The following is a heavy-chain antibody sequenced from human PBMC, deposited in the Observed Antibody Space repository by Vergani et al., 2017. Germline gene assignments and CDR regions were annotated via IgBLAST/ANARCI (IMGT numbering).Heavy chain of an antibody. V-gene: IGHV4-39*01. CDR2: IYYSGST. CDR1: GGSISSSSYY. CDR3: ASPYYGFWSDYNWFDP. J-gene: IGHJ5*02. Sequence: QLQLQESGPGLVKPSETLSLTCTVSGGSISSSSYYWGWIRQPPGKGLEWIGSIYYSGSTYYNPSLKSRVTISVDTSKNQFSLKLSSVTAADTAVYYCASPYYGFWSDYNWFDPWGQGTLVTVSS. D-gene: IGHD3-3*01.